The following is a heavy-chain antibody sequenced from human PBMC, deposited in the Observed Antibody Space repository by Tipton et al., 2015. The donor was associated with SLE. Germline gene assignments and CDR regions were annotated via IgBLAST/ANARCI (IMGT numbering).Heavy chain of an antibody. D-gene: IGHD7-27*01. J-gene: IGHJ4*02. Sequence: TLSLTCTVSGGSFSSYYWGWIRQPPGKGLEWIGYIYYSGSTNYNPSLKSRVTISVDTSKNQFSLKLTSVIAADTAVYYCARDIEAPGDFLYFDYWGQGILVTVSS. CDR1: GGSFSSYY. CDR2: IYYSGST. CDR3: ARDIEAPGDFLYFDY. V-gene: IGHV4-59*01.